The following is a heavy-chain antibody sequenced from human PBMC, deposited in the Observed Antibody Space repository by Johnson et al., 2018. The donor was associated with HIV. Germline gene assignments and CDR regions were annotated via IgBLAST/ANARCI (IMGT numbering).Heavy chain of an antibody. D-gene: IGHD6-13*01. CDR2: ISYDGSNK. CDR1: GFTFRNYL. V-gene: IGHV3-30*04. J-gene: IGHJ3*02. Sequence: VQLVESGGGLVQPGGSLRLSCAASGFTFRNYLMSWVRQAPGKGLEWVAVISYDGSNKYYADSVKGRFTISRDNSKNTLYLQMNSLRAEDTAVYYCARDQQLVPTGGACDIWGQGTIVTVSS. CDR3: ARDQQLVPTGGACDI.